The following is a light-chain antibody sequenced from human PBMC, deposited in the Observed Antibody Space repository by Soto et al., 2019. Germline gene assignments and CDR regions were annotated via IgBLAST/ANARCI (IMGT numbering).Light chain of an antibody. Sequence: QSALTQPASVSGSPGQSITISCTGTSSDVGSYNLVSWYQQHPGKAPELMIYEGSKRPSGVSNRFSGSKSGNTASLTISGLQAEDEADYYCCSYAGSSTFPYYVFGTGTKVTVL. CDR1: SSDVGSYNL. V-gene: IGLV2-23*03. CDR3: CSYAGSSTFPYYV. J-gene: IGLJ1*01. CDR2: EGS.